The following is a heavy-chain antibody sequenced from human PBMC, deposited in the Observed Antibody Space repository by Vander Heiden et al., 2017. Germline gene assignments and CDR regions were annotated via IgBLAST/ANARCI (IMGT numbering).Heavy chain of an antibody. CDR2: ISGSGGST. CDR3: AKDINWIPQALDY. CDR1: GFTFSSYA. Sequence: EVQLLESGGGLVQPGGSLRLSCSASGFTFSSYAMSWVRQAPGKGLEWVSAISGSGGSTYYADSVKGRFTISRDNSKNTLYLQMNSLRAEDTAVYYCAKDINWIPQALDYWGQGTLVTVSS. J-gene: IGHJ4*02. V-gene: IGHV3-23*01. D-gene: IGHD1-20*01.